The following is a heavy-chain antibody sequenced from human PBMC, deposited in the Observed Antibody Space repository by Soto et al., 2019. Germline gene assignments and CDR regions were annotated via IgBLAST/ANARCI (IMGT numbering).Heavy chain of an antibody. D-gene: IGHD3-10*01. V-gene: IGHV3-7*04. CDR1: GFSFSNYW. J-gene: IGHJ4*01. CDR3: SGGWFSDY. CDR2: IKKDGSEI. Sequence: PGGSLRLSCAASGFSFSNYWMTWIRQAPGKGLEWVANIKKDGSEIYYLDSVKGRFTISRDNAKNSLYLQMNSLRAEDTAVYYSSGGWFSDYWGQGTLVTVSS.